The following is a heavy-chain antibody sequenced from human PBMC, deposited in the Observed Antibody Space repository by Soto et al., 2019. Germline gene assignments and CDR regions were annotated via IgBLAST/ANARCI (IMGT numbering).Heavy chain of an antibody. D-gene: IGHD3-10*01. CDR3: ARDGSGSYSNWFDP. V-gene: IGHV4-30-2*01. J-gene: IGHJ5*02. Sequence: SETLSLTCAVSGGSISSGGYSWSWIRQPPGKGLEWIGYIYHSGSTYYNPSLKSRVTISVDRSKNQFSLKPSSVTAADTAVYYCARDGSGSYSNWFDPWGQGTLVTVAS. CDR2: IYHSGST. CDR1: GGSISSGGYS.